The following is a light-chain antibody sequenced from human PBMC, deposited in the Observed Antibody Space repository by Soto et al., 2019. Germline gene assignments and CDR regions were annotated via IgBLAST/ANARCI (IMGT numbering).Light chain of an antibody. J-gene: IGLJ1*01. V-gene: IGLV2-14*03. CDR3: XSPRSSSFYV. CDR1: SSDIGSYNY. CDR2: DVT. Sequence: QSVLTQPASVSGSPGQSITISCTGTSSDIGSYNYVSWYQQHPGQAPKLMIYDVTNRPSGXXXXFSGSKSGNTASLTISGXXAXXXXXXXXXSPRSSSFYVFGTGTKLTVL.